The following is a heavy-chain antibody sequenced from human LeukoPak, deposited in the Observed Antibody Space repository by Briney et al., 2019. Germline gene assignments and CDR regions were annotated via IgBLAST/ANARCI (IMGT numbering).Heavy chain of an antibody. CDR3: ARDKSDGYYDSSGYLCY. CDR1: GGTFSSSA. J-gene: IGHJ4*02. Sequence: ASVKVSCKASGGTFSSSAISWVRQAPGQGLEWLGRIIPILGIANYAQKFQGRVTITADKSTSPAYMELSSLRSEDTAVYYCARDKSDGYYDSSGYLCYWGQGTLVTVSS. V-gene: IGHV1-69*04. CDR2: IIPILGIA. D-gene: IGHD3-22*01.